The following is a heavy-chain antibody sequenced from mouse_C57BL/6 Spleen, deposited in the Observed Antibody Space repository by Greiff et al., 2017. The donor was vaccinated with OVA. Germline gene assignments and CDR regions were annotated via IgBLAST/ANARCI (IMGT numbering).Heavy chain of an antibody. CDR3: ARQELRRGFAY. D-gene: IGHD2-4*01. CDR2: ISNLAYSI. Sequence: EVMLVESGGGLVQPGGSLKLSCAASGFTFSDYGMAWVRQAPRQGPEWVAFISNLAYSIYYADTVTGRFTISRENATNTLYLEMSSLRAEDTAMYYCARQELRRGFAYWGQGTLVTVSA. J-gene: IGHJ3*01. V-gene: IGHV5-15*01. CDR1: GFTFSDYG.